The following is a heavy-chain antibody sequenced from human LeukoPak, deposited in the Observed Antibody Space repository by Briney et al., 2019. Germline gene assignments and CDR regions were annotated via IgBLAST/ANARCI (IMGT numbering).Heavy chain of an antibody. CDR1: GGSISSYY. Sequence: SETLSLTCTVSGGSISSYYWSWIRQPPGKGLEWIGYIYYSGSTNYNPSLKSRVTISVDTSKNQFSLKLSSVTAADTAVYYCAREFPYCSSTSCYRKHAFDIWGQGTMVTVSS. CDR2: IYYSGST. CDR3: AREFPYCSSTSCYRKHAFDI. J-gene: IGHJ3*02. D-gene: IGHD2-2*02. V-gene: IGHV4-59*01.